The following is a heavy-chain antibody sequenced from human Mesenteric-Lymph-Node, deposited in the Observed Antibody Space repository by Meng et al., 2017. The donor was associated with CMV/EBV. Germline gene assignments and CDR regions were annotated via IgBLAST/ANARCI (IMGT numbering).Heavy chain of an antibody. CDR1: DGSISTSDYY. CDR2: IFYSGST. Sequence: SETLSLTCTVSDGSISTSDYYWGWIRQPPGKGLEWIGNIFYSGSTYYNPSLNSRLTISIDTSKNQFSLKLTSVTAADTAIYYCARAAYCSSNTCYFHPWGQGTLVTVSS. V-gene: IGHV4-39*07. CDR3: ARAAYCSSNTCYFHP. D-gene: IGHD2-2*01. J-gene: IGHJ5*02.